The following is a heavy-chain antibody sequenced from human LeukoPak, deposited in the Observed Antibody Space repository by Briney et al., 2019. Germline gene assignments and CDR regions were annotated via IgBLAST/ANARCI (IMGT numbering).Heavy chain of an antibody. V-gene: IGHV3-23*01. J-gene: IGHJ4*02. CDR1: GFTFSRYA. CDR2: ISNSGRST. Sequence: PGGSLRLSCAASGFTFSRYAMSWVRQAPGKGLEWVSGISNSGRSTYYADPVKGRFTISRDNSKSTLYLQMNSLRAEDTAVYYCAKDRLESWSGFFGLFDYWGQGALVTVAS. D-gene: IGHD3-3*01. CDR3: AKDRLESWSGFFGLFDY.